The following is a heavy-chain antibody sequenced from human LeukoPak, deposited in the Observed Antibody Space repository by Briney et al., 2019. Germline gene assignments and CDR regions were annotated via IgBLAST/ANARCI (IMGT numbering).Heavy chain of an antibody. V-gene: IGHV3-23*01. Sequence: GASLRLSCAASGFTFSSYAMSWVRQAPGKGLEWVSGISTSGGSAYYADSVRGRFTFSRDNSKNTLYLQMNSLRAEDTAVYYCAKDHLVAGQQYNFDSWGQRTLVTVSS. D-gene: IGHD6-19*01. CDR1: GFTFSSYA. CDR3: AKDHLVAGQQYNFDS. CDR2: ISTSGGSA. J-gene: IGHJ4*02.